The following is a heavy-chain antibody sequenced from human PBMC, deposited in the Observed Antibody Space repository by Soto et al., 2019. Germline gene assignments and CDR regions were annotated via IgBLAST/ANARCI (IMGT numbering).Heavy chain of an antibody. CDR2: ISGTGATT. V-gene: IGHV3-23*01. Sequence: GGSLRLSCAASGFTFSSYAMSWVRQAPGKGLEWVSAISGTGATTYYADSVKGRFTISRDNSKNTLSLQMDSLRAEDTAVYYCAKDTAARPHYSYYMDVWGKGTTVTVSS. J-gene: IGHJ6*03. D-gene: IGHD6-6*01. CDR1: GFTFSSYA. CDR3: AKDTAARPHYSYYMDV.